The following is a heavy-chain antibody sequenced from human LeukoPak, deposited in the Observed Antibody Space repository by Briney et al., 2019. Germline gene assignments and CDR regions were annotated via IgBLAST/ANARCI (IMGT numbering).Heavy chain of an antibody. Sequence: SETLSLTCTVSGGSINSYYWTWIRQPPGKRLEWIGYIYYSGTTSYNPSLKSRVTISVDTSKNQFSLKLTSVPAAESAGYYCASGHSYGYYGFDIWGQGTMVTVSS. CDR3: ASGHSYGYYGFDI. CDR2: IYYSGTT. J-gene: IGHJ3*02. CDR1: GGSINSYY. D-gene: IGHD5-18*01. V-gene: IGHV4-59*08.